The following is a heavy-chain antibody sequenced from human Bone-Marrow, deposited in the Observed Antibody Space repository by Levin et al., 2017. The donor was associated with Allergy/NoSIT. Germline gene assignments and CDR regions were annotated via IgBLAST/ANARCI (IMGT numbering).Heavy chain of an antibody. Sequence: GGSLRLSCAASGFTFSDYYMSWIRQAPGKGLEWVSYISLSGTISYADSVKGRFTISRDNAKNSLYLQMNSLRVEDTAVYYCAREYEYGDYVFGHWGQGTLVTVSS. CDR1: GFTFSDYY. CDR3: AREYEYGDYVFGH. D-gene: IGHD4-17*01. J-gene: IGHJ4*02. CDR2: ISLSGTI. V-gene: IGHV3-11*01.